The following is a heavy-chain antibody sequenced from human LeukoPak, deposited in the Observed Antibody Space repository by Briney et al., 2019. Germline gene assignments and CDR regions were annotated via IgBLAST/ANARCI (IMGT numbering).Heavy chain of an antibody. D-gene: IGHD3-3*01. CDR2: ISSGSDSSAADYI. CDR3: ARPDYDYWTGSLGGHYLDV. V-gene: IGHV3-21*01. J-gene: IGHJ6*03. CDR1: GFTFKTYS. Sequence: GRSLRLSCAAPGFTFKTYSMNWVRQAPGGGLEWISFISSGSDSSAADYIYYADSVKGRFTISRDNARNSLYLQMDSLRAEDTAVYYCARPDYDYWTGSLGGHYLDVWGKGTTVTVSS.